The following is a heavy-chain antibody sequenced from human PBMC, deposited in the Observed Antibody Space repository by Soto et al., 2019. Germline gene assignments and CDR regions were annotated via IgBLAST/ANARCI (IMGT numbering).Heavy chain of an antibody. CDR1: GITFSSYN. D-gene: IGHD2-15*01. CDR3: ARARCSSGQCYYFDY. V-gene: IGHV3-64*02. J-gene: IGHJ4*02. Sequence: VQLVESGEGLVQPGGSLRLSCAASGITFSSYNIHWIRQAPGKGLEFVSAISRSGDRTYYADSVKGRFTITRDNSKNTVWLQMGSLRAEDMAVYYCARARCSSGQCYYFDYWGRGALVSVSS. CDR2: ISRSGDRT.